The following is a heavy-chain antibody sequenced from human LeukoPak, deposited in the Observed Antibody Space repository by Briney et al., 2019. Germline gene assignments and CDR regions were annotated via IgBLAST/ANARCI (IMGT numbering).Heavy chain of an antibody. J-gene: IGHJ4*02. CDR3: ARGRPHGNDY. CDR1: GFTVSSNY. Sequence: GVLRLSCAASGFTVSSNYMSWVRQAPGKGLEWVSVIYSGGSTYYADSVKGRFSISRDNAKNTLYLQMNSLRVEDTAVYYCARGRPHGNDYWGQGTLVTVSS. CDR2: IYSGGST. D-gene: IGHD4-23*01. V-gene: IGHV3-53*01.